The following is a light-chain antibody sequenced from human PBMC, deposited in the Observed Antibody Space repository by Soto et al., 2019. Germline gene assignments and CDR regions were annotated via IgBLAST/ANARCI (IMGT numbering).Light chain of an antibody. CDR3: QQYSRYSA. Sequence: DIQVPQSPAPLSASVVDTVPITCRASQSINIYLAWYRQKPGKAPELLIYQASILEPGVPSRFSGRGSGTEFTLTISSLQPDDFATYYCQQYSRYSAFGQGTKVDIK. CDR1: QSINIY. CDR2: QAS. J-gene: IGKJ2*01. V-gene: IGKV1-5*03.